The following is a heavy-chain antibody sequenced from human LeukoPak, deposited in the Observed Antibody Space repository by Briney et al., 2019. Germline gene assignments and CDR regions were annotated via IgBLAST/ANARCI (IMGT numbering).Heavy chain of an antibody. CDR3: AREGV. Sequence: SDTLSLTCAVSGYSIRSSNWWGWIRQPPGKGPEWIGYIYYDGSTYYTPSLKSRVTISVDTSKNQFSLKLSSVTAADTAVYYCAREGVWGQGTLVTVSS. D-gene: IGHD2-8*01. J-gene: IGHJ4*02. V-gene: IGHV4-28*03. CDR1: GYSIRSSNW. CDR2: IYYDGST.